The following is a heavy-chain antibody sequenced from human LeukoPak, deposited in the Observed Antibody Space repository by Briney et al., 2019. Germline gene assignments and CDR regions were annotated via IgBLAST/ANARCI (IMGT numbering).Heavy chain of an antibody. CDR2: INHSGST. J-gene: IGHJ4*02. CDR3: ARPRGGIAAAGPFDY. V-gene: IGHV4-34*01. CDR1: GGSFSGYY. D-gene: IGHD6-13*01. Sequence: PSETLSLTCAVYGGSFSGYYWSWIRQPPGKGLEWIGEINHSGSTNYNPSLKSRVTISVDTSKNQFSLKLSSVTAADTAVHYCARPRGGIAAAGPFDYWGQGTLVTVSS.